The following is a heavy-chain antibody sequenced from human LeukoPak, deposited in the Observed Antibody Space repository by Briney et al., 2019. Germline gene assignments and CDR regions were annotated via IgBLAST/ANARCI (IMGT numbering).Heavy chain of an antibody. J-gene: IGHJ3*02. CDR3: AKDPNGDYVGTFDM. D-gene: IGHD4-17*01. CDR1: GFTFNNYG. Sequence: GGSLRLSCAASGFTFNNYGMSWVRQAPGKGLEWVSFISGNGGRTDYAGSVKGRFTISRDNSKKMVYLQMNSLRDEDTATYYCAKDPNGDYVGTFDMWGQGTMVTVSS. V-gene: IGHV3-23*01. CDR2: ISGNGGRT.